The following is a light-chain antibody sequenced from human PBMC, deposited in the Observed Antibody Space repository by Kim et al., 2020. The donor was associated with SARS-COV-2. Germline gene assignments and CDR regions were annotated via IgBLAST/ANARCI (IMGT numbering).Light chain of an antibody. V-gene: IGKV3-15*01. CDR3: QQYNDWPWT. CDR1: QTISSN. CDR2: GAS. J-gene: IGKJ1*01. Sequence: EIVMTQSPATLSVSPGEGVTLSCRASQTISSNLGWYQQKPGQAPRLLIYGASTRATGVTARFSGSGSGTEFTLTISSLQSEDFAVYCCQQYNDWPWTFGQGTKVDIK.